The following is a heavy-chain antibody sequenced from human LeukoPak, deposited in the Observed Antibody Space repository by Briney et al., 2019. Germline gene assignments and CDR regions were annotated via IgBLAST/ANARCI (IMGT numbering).Heavy chain of an antibody. CDR3: ARIGVVAGHFDY. J-gene: IGHJ4*02. V-gene: IGHV3-30*02. Sequence: GGSLRLSCAASGFTFSCYGMHRVPQAPGKGLEGVAYIRYGGSDKYYADCVKGRFTISRHNSKNTLYLQLNSLRGEDTAVYYCARIGVVAGHFDYWGQGNLVTVSS. CDR1: GFTFSCYG. D-gene: IGHD6-19*01. CDR2: IRYGGSDK.